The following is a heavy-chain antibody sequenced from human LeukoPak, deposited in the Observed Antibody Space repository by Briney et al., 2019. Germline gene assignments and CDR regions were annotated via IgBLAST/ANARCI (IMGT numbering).Heavy chain of an antibody. Sequence: HAGGSLRLSCAASGFTFSSYAMSWVRQAPGKGLEWVSAISGSGGSTYYADSVKGRFTISRDNSKNTLYLQMNSLRAEDTAVYYCAKTLYYYDSSSYYYFDYWGQGTLVTVSS. CDR1: GFTFSSYA. V-gene: IGHV3-23*01. CDR2: ISGSGGST. D-gene: IGHD3-22*01. J-gene: IGHJ4*02. CDR3: AKTLYYYDSSSYYYFDY.